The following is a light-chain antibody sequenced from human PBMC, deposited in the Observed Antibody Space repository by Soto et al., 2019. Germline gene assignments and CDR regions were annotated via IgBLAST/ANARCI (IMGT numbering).Light chain of an antibody. CDR2: GAS. V-gene: IGKV3-15*01. CDR3: QQYDNRYQLT. CDR1: QSVWSN. J-gene: IGKJ4*01. Sequence: EVVMTQFPATLSVSPGGRATLSCRASQSVWSNLAWYQQKPGQAPRLLIYGASTRATGVPAKFSGSGSGTEFTLTISSLQTEDFGVYYCQQYDNRYQLTFGGGTKVDIK.